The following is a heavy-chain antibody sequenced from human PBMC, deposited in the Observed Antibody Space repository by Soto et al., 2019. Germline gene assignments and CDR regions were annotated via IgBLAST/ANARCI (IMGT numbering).Heavy chain of an antibody. CDR3: AXDXEXNXAXXXXXXXXYXXMDV. Sequence: QVQLVESGGGVVQPGRSLRLSCAASGFTFSSYGMHWVXQAXXXXXXXXAVIXXDGSNKYYADSVKGRFTISRDNSKNTLYLQMNSLRAEDTAXXYCAXDXEXNXAXXXXXXXXYXXMDVXGQGTTVTVSS. V-gene: IGHV3-30*18. CDR1: GFTFSSYG. J-gene: IGHJ6*02. CDR2: IXXDGSNK.